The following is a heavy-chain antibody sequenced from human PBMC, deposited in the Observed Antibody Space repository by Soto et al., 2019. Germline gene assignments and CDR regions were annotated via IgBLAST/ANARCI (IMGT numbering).Heavy chain of an antibody. J-gene: IGHJ4*02. Sequence: QVQLVQSGAEVKKPGSSVKVSCKDSGGTFSSYAISWVRQAPGQGLEWMGGIIPIFGTANYEQKFQGRVTITTDESTSPAYMELSSLRSEDTAVDYCAGYYYGSGCQRFDYWGQGTLVTVSS. V-gene: IGHV1-69*01. CDR1: GGTFSSYA. CDR2: IIPIFGTA. D-gene: IGHD3-10*01. CDR3: AGYYYGSGCQRFDY.